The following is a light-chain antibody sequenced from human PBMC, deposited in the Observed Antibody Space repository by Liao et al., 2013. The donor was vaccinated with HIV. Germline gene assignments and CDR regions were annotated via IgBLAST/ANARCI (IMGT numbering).Light chain of an antibody. J-gene: IGLJ2*01. CDR1: QLGNKN. V-gene: IGLV3-1*01. CDR3: QAWDRSADVV. CDR2: EDD. Sequence: SYELTQPPSVSVSPGQTASITCSGDQLGNKNICWYQQKPGQSPVLVIYEDDKRPSGIPERFSGSNSGTTATLAISGVGAGDEADYFCQAWDRSADVVFGGGTKLTVL.